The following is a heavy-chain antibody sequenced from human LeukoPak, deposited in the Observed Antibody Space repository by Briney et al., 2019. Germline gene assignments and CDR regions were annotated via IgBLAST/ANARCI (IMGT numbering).Heavy chain of an antibody. V-gene: IGHV3-20*04. CDR1: GFTFDDYG. Sequence: PGGSLRLSCAASGFTFDDYGMSWVRQAPGKGLEWVSGINWNGGSTGYADSVKGRFTISRDNAKNSLYLQMNSLRAEDTAVYYCARLDSSGYYYYYYYMDVWGKGTTVTVSS. J-gene: IGHJ6*03. CDR3: ARLDSSGYYYYYYYMDV. CDR2: INWNGGST. D-gene: IGHD3-22*01.